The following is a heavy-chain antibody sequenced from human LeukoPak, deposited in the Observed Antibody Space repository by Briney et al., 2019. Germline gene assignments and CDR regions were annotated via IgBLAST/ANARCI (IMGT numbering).Heavy chain of an antibody. CDR2: ISAYNGNT. CDR1: GHSFTSYG. D-gene: IGHD3-3*01. Sequence: GASVKVSCKASGHSFTSYGVSWVRQAPGQGLEWMGWISAYNGNTNYAQKLQGRVTMTTDTSTSTAYMELRSLRSDDTAVCYCARSGITIFGVVINYYYGMDVWGQGTTVTVSS. V-gene: IGHV1-18*04. CDR3: ARSGITIFGVVINYYYGMDV. J-gene: IGHJ6*02.